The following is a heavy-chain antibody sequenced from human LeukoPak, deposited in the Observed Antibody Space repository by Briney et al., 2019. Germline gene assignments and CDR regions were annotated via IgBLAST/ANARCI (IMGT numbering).Heavy chain of an antibody. CDR2: IYYSGGT. J-gene: IGHJ5*02. CDR1: GGSITSYY. D-gene: IGHD2-21*02. CDR3: ARRIVSVPAIQEGNWIDP. V-gene: IGHV4-59*08. Sequence: SETLSLASTVSGGSITSYYRSSIRQPPGKGLEWIGYIYYSGGTYYNPSLESRVTISVDTSKSQFSLKLSSVTAADTAVYYCARRIVSVPAIQEGNWIDPWGQGTLVTVSS.